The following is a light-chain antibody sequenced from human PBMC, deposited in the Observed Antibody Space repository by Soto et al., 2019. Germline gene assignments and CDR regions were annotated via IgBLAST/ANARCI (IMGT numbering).Light chain of an antibody. CDR3: QQCFHAPT. J-gene: IGKJ1*01. CDR2: WAS. CDR1: QSVLFVSNNKNF. V-gene: IGKV4-1*01. Sequence: VLTKSPDSLAVSLGGLATIHCRSNQSVLFVSNNKNFLAWYQQKPGQPPKLFLNWASTRESGVPDRFIGGWSGTEFTLTISSLHAEDVAVYYCQQCFHAPTFGQGTKVEI.